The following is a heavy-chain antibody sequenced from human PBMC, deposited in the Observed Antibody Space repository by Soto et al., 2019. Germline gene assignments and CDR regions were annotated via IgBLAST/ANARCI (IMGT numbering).Heavy chain of an antibody. CDR2: ISYDGSNK. CDR1: GFTFSSYG. J-gene: IGHJ4*02. V-gene: IGHV3-30*18. CDR3: AKPNVEMATTYYFDY. D-gene: IGHD5-12*01. Sequence: PGGSLRLSCAASGFTFSSYGMHWVRQAPGKGLEWVAVISYDGSNKYYADSVKGRFTISRDNSKNTLYLRMNSLRAEDTAVYYCAKPNVEMATTYYFDYWRQGTLVTVSS.